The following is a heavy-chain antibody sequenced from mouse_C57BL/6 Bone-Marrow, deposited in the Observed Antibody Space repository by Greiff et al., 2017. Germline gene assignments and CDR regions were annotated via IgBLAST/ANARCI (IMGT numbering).Heavy chain of an antibody. CDR1: GYTFTSSW. CDR3: AILGVVATEYFDV. V-gene: IGHV1-74*01. J-gene: IGHJ1*03. D-gene: IGHD1-1*01. Sequence: QVQLQQPGAELVKPGASVKVSCKASGYTFTSSWLHWVKQRPGQGLEWLGRIHPSDSDTNYNHKFKGKATLTGDKSSSTAYMPLSSLTSEDAAVYYCAILGVVATEYFDVWGTGTTVTVSS. CDR2: IHPSDSDT.